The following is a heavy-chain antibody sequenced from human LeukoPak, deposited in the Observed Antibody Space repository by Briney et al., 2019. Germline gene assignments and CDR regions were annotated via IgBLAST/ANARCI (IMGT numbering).Heavy chain of an antibody. V-gene: IGHV3-21*06. J-gene: IGHJ4*02. CDR1: GFTFSRYS. CDR2: ISSSSSHI. CDR3: ARENDQSFDY. Sequence: GGSLRLSCEASGFTFSRYSMNWVRQAPGKGLEWVSSISSSSSHIYYADSVRGRFTISRDNAKNSLYLQMNSLRAGDTAVYYCARENDQSFDYWGQGTLVTVFS.